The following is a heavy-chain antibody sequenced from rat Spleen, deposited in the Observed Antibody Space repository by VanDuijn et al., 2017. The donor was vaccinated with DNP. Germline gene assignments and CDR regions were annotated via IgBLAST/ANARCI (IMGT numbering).Heavy chain of an antibody. V-gene: IGHV2-1*01. Sequence: QVQLKESGPGLVQPSQTLSLTCTVSGFSLTSNSVHWVRQPPGKGLEWVGAILSGGSTDYNSALKSRLSISRDTSKSQVFLKMNSLQTEDTAMYFCARFPPGYNSYRDWNFDFWGHGTLVTVSS. CDR3: ARFPPGYNSYRDWNFDF. CDR1: GFSLTSNS. J-gene: IGHJ3*01. CDR2: ILSGGST. D-gene: IGHD1-4*01.